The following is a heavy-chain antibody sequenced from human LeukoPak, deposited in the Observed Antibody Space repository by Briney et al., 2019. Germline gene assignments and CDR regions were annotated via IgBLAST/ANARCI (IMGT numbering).Heavy chain of an antibody. Sequence: SETLSLTCTVSGGSISSYYWSWIRQPAGKGLEWIGRIYTSGSTNYNASLESRVSMSVDTSKNQFSLKLSSVTAADTAVFYCARENSGSYREFDYWGQGTLVTVSS. V-gene: IGHV4-4*07. CDR2: IYTSGST. CDR1: GGSISSYY. J-gene: IGHJ4*02. D-gene: IGHD1-26*01. CDR3: ARENSGSYREFDY.